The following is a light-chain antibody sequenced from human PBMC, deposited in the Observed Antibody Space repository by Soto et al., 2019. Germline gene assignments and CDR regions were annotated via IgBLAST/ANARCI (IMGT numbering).Light chain of an antibody. CDR2: DAS. CDR1: QSIGKN. CDR3: QQYNSWPL. Sequence: EIVLTQSPVTLSVSPGERATLSCRASQSIGKNLAWYQQKPGRAPRLLIYDASTRATGIPAKFSGSGSGTEFTLTISSLQSEDFAVYYCQQYNSWPLFGPGTKVDIK. J-gene: IGKJ3*01. V-gene: IGKV3-15*01.